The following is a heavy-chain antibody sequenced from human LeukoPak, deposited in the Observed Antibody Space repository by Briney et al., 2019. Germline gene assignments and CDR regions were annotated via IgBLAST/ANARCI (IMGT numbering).Heavy chain of an antibody. CDR3: ARAYGSGSYYIPDQNYYYYGMDV. V-gene: IGHV3-30*03. CDR1: GFTFSSYG. Sequence: PGGSLRLSCAASGFTFSSYGMHWVRQAPGKGLEWVAVISYDGSNKYYADSVKGRFTISRDNSKNTLYLQMNSLRAEDTAVYYCARAYGSGSYYIPDQNYYYYGMDVWGQGTTVTVSS. CDR2: ISYDGSNK. J-gene: IGHJ6*02. D-gene: IGHD3-10*01.